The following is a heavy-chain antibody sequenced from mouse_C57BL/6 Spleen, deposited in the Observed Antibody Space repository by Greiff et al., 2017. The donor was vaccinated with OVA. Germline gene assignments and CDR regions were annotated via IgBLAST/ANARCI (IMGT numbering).Heavy chain of an antibody. CDR1: GYTFTSYW. Sequence: QVQLQQPGTELVKPGASVKLSCKASGYTFTSYWMHWVKQRPGQGLEWIGNINPSNGGTNYNEKFKSKATLTVDKSSSTAYMQLSGLTSEDSAVYYCARDYYGSSYKWYFDVWGTGTTVTVSS. J-gene: IGHJ1*03. V-gene: IGHV1-53*01. D-gene: IGHD1-1*01. CDR2: INPSNGGT. CDR3: ARDYYGSSYKWYFDV.